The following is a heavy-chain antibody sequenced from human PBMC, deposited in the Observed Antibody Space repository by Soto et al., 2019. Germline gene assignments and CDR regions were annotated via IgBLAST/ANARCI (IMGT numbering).Heavy chain of an antibody. Sequence: GPLRVSCAAAGCTSRNAWINWVSKKPGKGLEWVGRVKSKNDGGTTDFAAPVIGRFAISRDDSKNMVYLEMNSLQTEDTAIYYCTTDSYNTSIIVRFDYWGHGTLVTVSS. CDR2: VKSKNDGGTT. CDR3: TTDSYNTSIIVRFDY. CDR1: GCTSRNAW. J-gene: IGHJ4*01. D-gene: IGHD3-22*01. V-gene: IGHV3-15*07.